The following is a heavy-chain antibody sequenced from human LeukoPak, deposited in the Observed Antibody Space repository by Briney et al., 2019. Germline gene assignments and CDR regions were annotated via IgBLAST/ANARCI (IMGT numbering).Heavy chain of an antibody. CDR3: ARELIAAAGTPYYYYYMDV. CDR2: INPNSGGT. D-gene: IGHD6-13*01. CDR1: GYTFTGYY. J-gene: IGHJ6*03. V-gene: IGHV1-2*02. Sequence: ASVKVSCKASGYTFTGYYMHWVRQAPGQGLEWMGWINPNSGGTNYAQKFQGRVTMTRDTSISTAYMELSRLRSDDTAVYYCARELIAAAGTPYYYYYMDVWGKGTTVTVSS.